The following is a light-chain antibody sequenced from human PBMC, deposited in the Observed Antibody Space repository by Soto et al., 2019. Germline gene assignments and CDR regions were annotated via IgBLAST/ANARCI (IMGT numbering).Light chain of an antibody. V-gene: IGKV4-1*01. J-gene: IGKJ4*01. Sequence: DIVMTQSPDSLAVSLGERATINCKSSQSVLYSSNNKNYLAWYQQKPGQPPKLLIYWASTRESGVPDRFSGSGSGTDFTLTISSLQAEDVAVYYCQQCYSTTLTFGGGTKLEIK. CDR1: QSVLYSSNNKNY. CDR3: QQCYSTTLT. CDR2: WAS.